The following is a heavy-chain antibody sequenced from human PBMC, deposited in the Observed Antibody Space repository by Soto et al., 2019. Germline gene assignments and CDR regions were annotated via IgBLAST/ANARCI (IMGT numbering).Heavy chain of an antibody. J-gene: IGHJ4*02. CDR2: IYYSGCT. CDR3: ARFMVRGVITHYYFDY. V-gene: IGHV4-59*08. CDR1: GGSISSYY. Sequence: QVQLQESGPGLVKPSETLSLTCTVSGGSISSYYWSWIRQPPGKGLEWIGYIYYSGCTNYNPSLKSRVTISVDTSKNQFSLKLSSVTAADTAVYYCARFMVRGVITHYYFDYWGQGTLVTVSS. D-gene: IGHD3-10*01.